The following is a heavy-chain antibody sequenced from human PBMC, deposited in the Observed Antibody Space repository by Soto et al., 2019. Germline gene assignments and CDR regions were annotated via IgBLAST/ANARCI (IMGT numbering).Heavy chain of an antibody. J-gene: IGHJ6*02. Sequence: GQGLHISLACSGYGFTSDWISWVRHMTGKGLEWLGRIDPSDSYTNYSPSFQGHVTISADKSISTAYLQWSSLKASDTAMYYCARHYGDSSSSGLYYYYGMDVWGQGTTVTVSS. CDR3: ARHYGDSSSSGLYYYYGMDV. CDR1: GYGFTSDW. CDR2: IDPSDSYT. D-gene: IGHD6-6*01. V-gene: IGHV5-10-1*01.